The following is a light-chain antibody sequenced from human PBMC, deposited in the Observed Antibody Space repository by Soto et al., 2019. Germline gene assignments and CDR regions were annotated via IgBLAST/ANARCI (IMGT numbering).Light chain of an antibody. CDR2: DAS. CDR3: QQYDSLPIT. V-gene: IGKV1-33*01. CDR1: QGITNY. J-gene: IGKJ5*01. Sequence: DIQMTQSPSSLSASVGDRVTITCQASQGITNYLNWYQHKPGKAPKLLIYDASNLETGVPSRFSGRGSGTHFTFTINSLQPEDIATYYCQQYDSLPITFGQGTRLE.